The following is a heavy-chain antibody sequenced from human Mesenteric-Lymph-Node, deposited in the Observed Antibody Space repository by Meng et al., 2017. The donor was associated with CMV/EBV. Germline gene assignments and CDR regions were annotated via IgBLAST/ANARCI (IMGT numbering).Heavy chain of an antibody. CDR2: IYYSGSA. J-gene: IGHJ5*02. CDR3: ARIYGGNSDWFDP. CDR1: GGSFNSGNYY. D-gene: IGHD4-23*01. Sequence: SETLSLTCTVSGGSFNSGNYYWSWIRQPPGKGLEWIGYIYYSGSANYNPSLKSRATISIDTSKNQFSLKLSSVTAADTAVYYCARIYGGNSDWFDPWGQGTLVTVSS. V-gene: IGHV4-61*01.